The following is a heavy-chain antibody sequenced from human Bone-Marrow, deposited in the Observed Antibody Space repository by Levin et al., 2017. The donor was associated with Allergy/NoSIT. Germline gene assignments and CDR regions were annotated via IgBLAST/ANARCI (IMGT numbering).Heavy chain of an antibody. Sequence: PGGSLRLSCEASGFPFSTYAIHWVRQAPGRGLEWVAVIWSDGNTKYYADSVKGRFTISRDNSKNTLYLQMNSLGAEDTGVYYCARVDEISGDDWDYYMGVWGKGTTVIVSS. CDR2: IWSDGNTK. V-gene: IGHV3-33*01. CDR1: GFPFSTYA. CDR3: ARVDEISGDDWDYYMGV. D-gene: IGHD4-17*01. J-gene: IGHJ6*03.